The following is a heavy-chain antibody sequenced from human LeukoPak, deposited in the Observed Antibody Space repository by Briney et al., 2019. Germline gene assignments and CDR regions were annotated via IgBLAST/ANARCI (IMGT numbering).Heavy chain of an antibody. CDR2: ISGSGDTI. V-gene: IGHV3-48*03. CDR3: ARAPLVLQYRWWFDP. CDR1: GFSFSRYE. Sequence: PGGSLRLSCAPSGFSFSRYEMNCVRHAPGEGVEWISYISGSGDTIYYADSVKGRFTISRYNAKNSLYLQMNSLRAEDTAVYHCARAPLVLQYRWWFDPWGQGTLVIVSS. D-gene: IGHD5-24*01. J-gene: IGHJ5*02.